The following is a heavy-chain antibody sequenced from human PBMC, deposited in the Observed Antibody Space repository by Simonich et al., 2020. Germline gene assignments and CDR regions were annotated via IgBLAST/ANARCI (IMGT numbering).Heavy chain of an antibody. CDR2: MSWKSGSI. CDR3: AKDGGYCTNGVCYYFDY. CDR1: GFTLDDYS. Sequence: EVQLVESGGGLVQPGSSLRLSCAASGFTLDDYSMHGYRQAPGKDLEWGSSMSWKSGSIGYADSVKGRFTISRDNAKNSLYLQMNSLRAEDTALYYCAKDGGYCTNGVCYYFDYWGQGTLVTVSS. V-gene: IGHV3-9*01. D-gene: IGHD2-8*01. J-gene: IGHJ4*02.